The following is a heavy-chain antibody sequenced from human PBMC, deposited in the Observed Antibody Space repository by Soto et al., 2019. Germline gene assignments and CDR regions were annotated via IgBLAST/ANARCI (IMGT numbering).Heavy chain of an antibody. J-gene: IGHJ4*02. D-gene: IGHD6-13*01. CDR2: IWYDGSNK. V-gene: IGHV3-30*02. CDR3: ANLRSSSWPFDY. Sequence: GGSLRLSCAASGFTFSSYGMHWVRQAPGKGLEWVAVIWYDGSNKYYADSVKGRFTISRDNSKNTLYLQMNSLRAGDTAVYYCANLRSSSWPFDYWGQGTLVTVSS. CDR1: GFTFSSYG.